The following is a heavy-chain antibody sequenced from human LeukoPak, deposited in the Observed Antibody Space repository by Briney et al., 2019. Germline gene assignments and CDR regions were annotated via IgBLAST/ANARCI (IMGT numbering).Heavy chain of an antibody. J-gene: IGHJ4*02. CDR3: AKARYCSSTSCYWDY. CDR1: GFTFSSYW. V-gene: IGHV3-9*03. CDR2: ISWNSGSI. Sequence: GGSLRLSCAASGFTFSSYWMHWVRQAPGKGLKWVSGISWNSGSIGYADSVKGRFTISRDNAKNSLYLQMNSLRAEDMALYYCAKARYCSSTSCYWDYWGQGTLVTVSS. D-gene: IGHD2-2*01.